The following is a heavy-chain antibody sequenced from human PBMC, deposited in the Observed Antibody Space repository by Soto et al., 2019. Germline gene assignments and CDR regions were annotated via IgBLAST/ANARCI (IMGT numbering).Heavy chain of an antibody. Sequence: QVQLVESGGGVVQPGRSLRLSCAASGFTFRSYAMHWVRQAPGKGLECVAVISYDGSNKFYRDYVKGRLTISRDNSKNTLYLQINSLRYEDTAVYYCARGDREDIAVVIGVRPGEYGVDVWGQGTTVTVSS. CDR2: ISYDGSNK. V-gene: IGHV3-30-3*01. CDR1: GFTFRSYA. J-gene: IGHJ6*02. D-gene: IGHD2-15*01. CDR3: ARGDREDIAVVIGVRPGEYGVDV.